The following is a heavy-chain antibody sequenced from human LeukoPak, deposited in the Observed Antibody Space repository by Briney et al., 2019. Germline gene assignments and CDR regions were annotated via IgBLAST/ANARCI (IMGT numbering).Heavy chain of an antibody. CDR1: GFTLSNVW. Sequence: QTGGSLRLSCAASGFTLSNVWRAWVRQAPGKGLEWVANINQDGSTKQYVDSVRGRFTISRDNAKNSVYLQMNSLRAEDTALYHCARDMSGSLDYWGQGTLVTVSS. D-gene: IGHD6-13*01. V-gene: IGHV3-7*01. CDR2: INQDGSTK. CDR3: ARDMSGSLDY. J-gene: IGHJ4*02.